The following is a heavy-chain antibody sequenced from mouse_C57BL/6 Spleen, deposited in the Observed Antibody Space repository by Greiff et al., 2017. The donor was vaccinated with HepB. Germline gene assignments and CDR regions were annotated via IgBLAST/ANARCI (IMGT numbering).Heavy chain of an antibody. CDR1: GFTFSDYG. CDR2: ISSGSSTI. V-gene: IGHV5-17*01. J-gene: IGHJ1*03. CDR3: ERAGTVVATGYFDV. D-gene: IGHD1-1*01. Sequence: EVQLVESGGGLVKPGGSLKLSCAASGFTFSDYGMHWVRQAPEKGLEWVAYISSGSSTIYYADTVKGRFTISRDNAKNTLFLQMTSLRSEDTAMYYCERAGTVVATGYFDVWGTGTTVTVSS.